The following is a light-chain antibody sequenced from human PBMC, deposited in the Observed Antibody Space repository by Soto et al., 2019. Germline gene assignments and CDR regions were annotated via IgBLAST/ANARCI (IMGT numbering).Light chain of an antibody. CDR1: QSVSRK. Sequence: EIVMTQSPTTLSVSPRERITLSCRASQSVSRKLAWYQHRPGQAPRLLIYGAFTRATGVPARFSGSGSGTEVTRTMSSLQPGDFAVYCCQQYHTWHPRTFGGGTKVEI. CDR2: GAF. CDR3: QQYHTWHPRT. J-gene: IGKJ4*02. V-gene: IGKV3-15*01.